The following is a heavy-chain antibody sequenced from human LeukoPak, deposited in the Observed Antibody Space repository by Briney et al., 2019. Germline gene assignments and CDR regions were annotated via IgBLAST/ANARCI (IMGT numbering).Heavy chain of an antibody. CDR2: IGTAGDT. CDR3: ARAVPAAGTSPFDY. CDR1: GFTFSSYD. V-gene: IGHV3-13*01. J-gene: IGHJ4*02. D-gene: IGHD6-13*01. Sequence: GGSLRLSCAASGFTFSSYDMHWVRQATGKGLEWVSAIGTAGDTYYPGSVKGRFTISRENAKNSLYLQMNSLRAGDTAVYYCARAVPAAGTSPFDYWGQGTLVTVSS.